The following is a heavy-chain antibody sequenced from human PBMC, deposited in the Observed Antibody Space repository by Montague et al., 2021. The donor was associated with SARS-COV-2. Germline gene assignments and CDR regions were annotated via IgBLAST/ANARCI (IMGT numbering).Heavy chain of an antibody. V-gene: IGHV3-23*01. D-gene: IGHD4-17*01. Sequence: SLRLSCAASGFTFSSYAMSWVRQAPGKGLEWVSAISGSGGSTYYADSVKGRFTISRDNSKNTLHLQMNSLRAEDTAVYYCAKDGGGGTTLTMVGIWYYYYGMDVWGQGTTVTVSS. CDR1: GFTFSSYA. J-gene: IGHJ6*02. CDR2: ISGSGGST. CDR3: AKDGGGGTTLTMVGIWYYYYGMDV.